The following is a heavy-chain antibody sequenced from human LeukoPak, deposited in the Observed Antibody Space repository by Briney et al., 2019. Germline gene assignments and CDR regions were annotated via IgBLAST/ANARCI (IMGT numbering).Heavy chain of an antibody. Sequence: PGRSLRLSCAASGFTFDDYAMHWVRQAPGKGLEWVSGISWNSGSIGYADSVKGRFTISRDNAKNSLYLQMNSPRAEDTALYYCAKGGLPSYDILTGYYPGWGQGTLVTVSS. D-gene: IGHD3-9*01. V-gene: IGHV3-9*01. J-gene: IGHJ4*02. CDR3: AKGGLPSYDILTGYYPG. CDR2: ISWNSGSI. CDR1: GFTFDDYA.